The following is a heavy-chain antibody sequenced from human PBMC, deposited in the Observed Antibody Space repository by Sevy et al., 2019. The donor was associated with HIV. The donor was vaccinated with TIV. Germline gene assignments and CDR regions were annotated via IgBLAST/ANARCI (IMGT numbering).Heavy chain of an antibody. V-gene: IGHV3-15*01. J-gene: IGHJ1*01. CDR3: TTRSITIFGVVILGDLEYFQH. CDR1: GFTFSNAW. D-gene: IGHD3-3*01. CDR2: IKSKTDGGTT. Sequence: GGSLRLSCAASGFTFSNAWMSWVRQAPEKGLEWVGRIKSKTDGGTTDYAAPVKGRFTISRDDSKNTLYLQMNSLKTADTAVYYCTTRSITIFGVVILGDLEYFQHWGQGTLVTVSS.